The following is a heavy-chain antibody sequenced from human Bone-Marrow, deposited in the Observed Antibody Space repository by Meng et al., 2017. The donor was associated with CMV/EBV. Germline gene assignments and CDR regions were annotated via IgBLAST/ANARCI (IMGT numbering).Heavy chain of an antibody. CDR1: GFTFDDYG. V-gene: IGHV3-30*03. CDR3: ARGELFCSGGSCYQHTDH. J-gene: IGHJ4*02. D-gene: IGHD2-15*01. CDR2: ISYDVTNK. Sequence: GGSLRLSCAASGFTFDDYGMSWVRQAPGKGLEWVAVISYDVTNKYFANSVKGRFTISRDNSNSTLYLQMNSLSAEDTAVYYCARGELFCSGGSCYQHTDHWGQGTLVTVSS.